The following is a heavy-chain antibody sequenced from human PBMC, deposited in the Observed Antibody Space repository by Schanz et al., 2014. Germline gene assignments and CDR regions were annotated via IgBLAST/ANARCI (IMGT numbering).Heavy chain of an antibody. CDR1: EFTFSSYK. D-gene: IGHD2-2*01. J-gene: IGHJ4*02. Sequence: VQLVESGGGLVKPGGSLRLSCEASEFTFSSYKMNWVRQAPGKGLEWVAVISYDGSNKYYADSVKGRFTISRDNSKNTLYLQMNTLRAEDTAVYYCAKDSTHIDIVLVPTAIDYWGQGTLVTVSS. V-gene: IGHV3-30-3*01. CDR2: ISYDGSNK. CDR3: AKDSTHIDIVLVPTAIDY.